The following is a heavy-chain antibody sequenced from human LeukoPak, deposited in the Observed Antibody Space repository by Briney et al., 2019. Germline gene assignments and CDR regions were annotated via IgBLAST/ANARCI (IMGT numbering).Heavy chain of an antibody. D-gene: IGHD3-3*01. Sequence: PSETLSLTCTVSGGSISSYYWSWIRQPPGKGLEWIGYIHYSGSDNYNPSLKSRVTISVNTSKNQFSLKLSSVTAADTAVYYCARDHPRITIFGVASPDAFDIWGQGTMVTVSS. V-gene: IGHV4-59*01. CDR2: IHYSGSD. CDR1: GGSISSYY. CDR3: ARDHPRITIFGVASPDAFDI. J-gene: IGHJ3*02.